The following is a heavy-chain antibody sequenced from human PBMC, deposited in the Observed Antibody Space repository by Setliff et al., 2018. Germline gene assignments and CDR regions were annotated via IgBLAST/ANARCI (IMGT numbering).Heavy chain of an antibody. CDR3: ARDSQLGFYYFDS. V-gene: IGHV1-69*13. Sequence: GASVKVSCKASGDTLTTYAIHWVRQAPGQGLEWMGMIIPIFGSPHYAQRFQDRVIITADVSTRTAYMDLSSLRSEDTAIYYCARDSQLGFYYFDSWGRGTLVTAPQ. J-gene: IGHJ4*02. CDR2: IIPIFGSP. D-gene: IGHD1-1*01. CDR1: GDTLTTYA.